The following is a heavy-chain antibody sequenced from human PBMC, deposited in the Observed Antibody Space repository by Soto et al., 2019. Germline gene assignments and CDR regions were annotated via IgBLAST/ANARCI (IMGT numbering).Heavy chain of an antibody. J-gene: IGHJ6*03. CDR2: ISAYNGNT. Sequence: ASVKVSCKASGYTFTSYGISWVRQAPGQGLEWMGWISAYNGNTNYAQKLQGRVTMTTDTSTSTAYMELRSLRSDDTAVYYCARANSGSGWYAGYYYYMDVWGKGNTVTVSS. D-gene: IGHD6-19*01. CDR3: ARANSGSGWYAGYYYYMDV. V-gene: IGHV1-18*01. CDR1: GYTFTSYG.